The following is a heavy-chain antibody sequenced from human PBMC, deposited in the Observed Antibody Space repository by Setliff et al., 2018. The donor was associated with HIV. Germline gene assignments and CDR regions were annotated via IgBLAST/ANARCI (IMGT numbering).Heavy chain of an antibody. CDR1: GYTFTAYY. V-gene: IGHV1-46*01. D-gene: IGHD3-10*01. CDR3: ATEDKGYYASGLG. J-gene: IGHJ4*02. Sequence: GASVKVSCKAYGYTFTAYYIHGVRQAPGQGLEWMGIINPSGDSANYAQKCQGRATMTRDTSTSTVHMEVSSLRSEDTAVYYCATEDKGYYASGLGWGQGTLVTVSS. CDR2: INPSGDSA.